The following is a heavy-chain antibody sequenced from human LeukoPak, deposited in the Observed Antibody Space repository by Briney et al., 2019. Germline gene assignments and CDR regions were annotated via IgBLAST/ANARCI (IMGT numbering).Heavy chain of an antibody. CDR1: GGSLSSRSYY. Sequence: SETLSLTCTVSGGSLSSRSYYWGWIRQPPGKGLEWIGSIYYSGSTYYNPSLKSRVTISVDTSKNQFSRKLSSVTAADTAVYYCARDLQCSSTSCQDYWGQGTLVTVSS. CDR3: ARDLQCSSTSCQDY. J-gene: IGHJ4*02. D-gene: IGHD2-2*01. V-gene: IGHV4-39*07. CDR2: IYYSGST.